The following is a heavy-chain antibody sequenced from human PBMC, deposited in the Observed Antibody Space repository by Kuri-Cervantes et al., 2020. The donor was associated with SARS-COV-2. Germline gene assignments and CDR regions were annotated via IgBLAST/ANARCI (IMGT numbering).Heavy chain of an antibody. D-gene: IGHD6-13*01. CDR2: IYYSGST. CDR3: ARREIAAGRRWFDP. Sequence: GSLRLSCAVSGYSISSGYYWGWIRQPPGKGLEWIGSIYYSGSTYYNPSLKSRVTISVDTSKNQFSLKLSSVTAADTAVYYCARREIAAGRRWFDPWGQGTLVTVSS. J-gene: IGHJ5*02. CDR1: GYSISSGYY. V-gene: IGHV4-38-2*01.